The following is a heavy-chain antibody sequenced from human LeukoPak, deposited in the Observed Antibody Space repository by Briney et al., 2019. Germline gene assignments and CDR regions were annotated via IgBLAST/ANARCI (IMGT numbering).Heavy chain of an antibody. V-gene: IGHV3-43*01. CDR1: GFTFDDYT. CDR2: ISWDGGST. J-gene: IGHJ6*02. CDR3: AKGGSPLYCSSTSCPYYYYYGMDV. D-gene: IGHD2-2*01. Sequence: GGSLRLSCAASGFTFDDYTMHWVRQAPGKGLEWVSLISWDGGSTYYADSVRGRFTISRDNGKNSLYLQMNSLRTEDTALYYCAKGGSPLYCSSTSCPYYYYYGMDVWGQGTTVTVSS.